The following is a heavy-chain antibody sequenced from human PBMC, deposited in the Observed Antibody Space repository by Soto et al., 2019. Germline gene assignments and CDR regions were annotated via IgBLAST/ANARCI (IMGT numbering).Heavy chain of an antibody. D-gene: IGHD3-22*01. J-gene: IGHJ4*02. CDR2: INPNSGGT. Sequence: ASVKVSCKASGYTFTGYYMHWVRQAPGQGLEWMGWINPNSGGTNYAQKFQGRVTMTRDTSISTAYMELSRLRSDNTAVYYCARGWYYYDSSGYFYWGQGTLVTVSS. CDR1: GYTFTGYY. CDR3: ARGWYYYDSSGYFY. V-gene: IGHV1-2*02.